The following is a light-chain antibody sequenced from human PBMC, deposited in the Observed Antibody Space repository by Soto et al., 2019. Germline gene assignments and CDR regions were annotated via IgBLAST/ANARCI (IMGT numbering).Light chain of an antibody. J-gene: IGKJ1*01. V-gene: IGKV3-15*01. Sequence: EVVMTQSPATLSLSPGERATLSCRASETVATNLAWYQQKPGQAPRLLISGASTRAAGISDRFRGSGSGTEFTLTISSLRSEESAIYYCQQYFEWPPMTFGQGTKVEI. CDR1: ETVATN. CDR2: GAS. CDR3: QQYFEWPPMT.